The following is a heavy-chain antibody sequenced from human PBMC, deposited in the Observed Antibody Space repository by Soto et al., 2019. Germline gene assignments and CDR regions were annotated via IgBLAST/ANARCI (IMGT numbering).Heavy chain of an antibody. D-gene: IGHD4-17*01. CDR2: IKSKTDGGTT. V-gene: IGHV3-15*07. CDR3: TTAYGDYGNYYYYYGMDV. Sequence: EVQLVESGGGLVKPGGSLRLSCAASGFTFSNAWMNWVRQAPGKGLEWVGRIKSKTDGGTTDYAAPVKGRFTISRDDSKNTLYLQMNSLKTEDTAVYYCTTAYGDYGNYYYYYGMDVWGQGTTVTVSS. J-gene: IGHJ6*02. CDR1: GFTFSNAW.